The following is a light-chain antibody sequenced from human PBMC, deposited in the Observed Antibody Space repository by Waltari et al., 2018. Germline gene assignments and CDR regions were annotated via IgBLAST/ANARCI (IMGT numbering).Light chain of an antibody. CDR3: QQTSTFPVT. Sequence: DIQMTQSPSSVSASVGDSVPITCRASQGISNWLAWYQQKPGKAPNLLVYSASNLQSGVPSRFSGSGSGTDFTLTISSLQPEDFATYYCQQTSTFPVTFGGGTEVEF. CDR2: SAS. J-gene: IGKJ4*01. V-gene: IGKV1-12*01. CDR1: QGISNW.